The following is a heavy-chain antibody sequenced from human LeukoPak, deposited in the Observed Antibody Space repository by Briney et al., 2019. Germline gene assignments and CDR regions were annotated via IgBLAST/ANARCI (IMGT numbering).Heavy chain of an antibody. Sequence: SETLSLTCTVSGGSISSYSWSCIRLPAGNGLEWIGCINPSGRTNYNPSLKSRVTMSLDTSKNQFYLKVNSVTAADTAVYCCARQQLKTMASFDYWGQGTLVTVSS. J-gene: IGHJ4*02. CDR2: INPSGRT. CDR1: GGSISSYS. V-gene: IGHV4-4*07. CDR3: ARQQLKTMASFDY. D-gene: IGHD4/OR15-4a*01.